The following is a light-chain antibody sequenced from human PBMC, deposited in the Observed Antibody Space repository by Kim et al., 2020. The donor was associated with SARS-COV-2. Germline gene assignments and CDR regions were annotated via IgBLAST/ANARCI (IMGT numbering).Light chain of an antibody. CDR2: GKN. Sequence: SSELTQDPAVSVALGQTVRISCHGDSLRTYYTSWYQQKPGQAPVLVIFGKNNRPSGIPDRFSGSSSGTTASLTITGAQAEDEADYYCHSRDSSGDHRVFGGGTQLTVL. CDR1: SLRTYY. V-gene: IGLV3-19*01. J-gene: IGLJ3*02. CDR3: HSRDSSGDHRV.